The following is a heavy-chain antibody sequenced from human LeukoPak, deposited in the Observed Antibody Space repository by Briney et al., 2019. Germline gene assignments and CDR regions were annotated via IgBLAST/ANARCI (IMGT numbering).Heavy chain of an antibody. V-gene: IGHV3-7*01. J-gene: IGHJ4*02. CDR2: IKVDGSET. D-gene: IGHD4-11*01. CDR3: ARDGHWEVTRGHYFDY. Sequence: GGSLRLSCAASGFTFSSYEMNWVRQAPGKGLEWLANIKVDGSETYYVDSLKGRFTISRDNAKNSVYLQMNSLRVEDTAVYYCARDGHWEVTRGHYFDYWGQGTLVTVSS. CDR1: GFTFSSYE.